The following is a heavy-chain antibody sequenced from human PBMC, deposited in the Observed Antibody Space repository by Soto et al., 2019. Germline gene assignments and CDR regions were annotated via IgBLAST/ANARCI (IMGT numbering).Heavy chain of an antibody. Sequence: SETLSLTCPVSGGSIISYYWSWIRQPPGKGLEWIGYIYYSGSTTYNPSLKSRVTISVDTSKKQFSLKLSSVTAADTAVYYCARGGSSSFYYDYWGQGTLVTVSS. CDR3: ARGGSSSFYYDY. CDR1: GGSIISYY. V-gene: IGHV4-59*01. CDR2: IYYSGST. J-gene: IGHJ4*02. D-gene: IGHD6-13*01.